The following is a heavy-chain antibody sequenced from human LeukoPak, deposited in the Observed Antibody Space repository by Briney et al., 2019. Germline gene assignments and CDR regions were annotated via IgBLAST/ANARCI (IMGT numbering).Heavy chain of an antibody. J-gene: IGHJ3*02. CDR1: GFTFSGSA. CDR2: IRSKANSYAT. D-gene: IGHD3-22*01. V-gene: IGHV3-73*01. CDR3: TRMGYYDSSSRDAFDI. Sequence: PGGSLRLSCAASGFTFSGSAMHWVRQASGKGLEWVGRIRSKANSYATAYAASVKGRFTISRDDSKNTAYLQMNSLKTEDTAVYYCTRMGYYDSSSRDAFDIWGQGTMVTVSS.